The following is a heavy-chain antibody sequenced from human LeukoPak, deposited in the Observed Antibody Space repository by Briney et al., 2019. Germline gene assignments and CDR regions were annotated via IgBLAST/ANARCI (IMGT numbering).Heavy chain of an antibody. CDR1: GGSISSGSYY. CDR2: IYTSGST. J-gene: IGHJ4*02. V-gene: IGHV4-61*02. CDR3: ARGVVTPYPPLGAFDY. D-gene: IGHD3-3*01. Sequence: PSETLSLTCTVSGGSISSGSYYWSWIRQPAGKGLEWIGRIYTSGSTNYNPSLKSRVTISVDTSKNQFSLKLSSVTAADTAVYYCARGVVTPYPPLGAFDYWGQGTLVTVSS.